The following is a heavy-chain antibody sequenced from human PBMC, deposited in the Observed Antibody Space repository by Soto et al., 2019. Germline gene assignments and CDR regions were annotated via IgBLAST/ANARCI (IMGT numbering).Heavy chain of an antibody. D-gene: IGHD3-10*02. V-gene: IGHV3-23*01. CDR1: GLTFSSYA. CDR3: AKDILSVRGVIHDWFAP. J-gene: IGHJ5*02. Sequence: EVQLLESGGGLIQPGGSLRLSCAASGLTFSSYAMSWVRQAPGKGLEWVSAISGSGGSTYYADSVKGRFTISRDNCKKTLYLAMNSLRGDDKAVYYCAKDILSVRGVIHDWFAPWGEGTRVTVSS. CDR2: ISGSGGST.